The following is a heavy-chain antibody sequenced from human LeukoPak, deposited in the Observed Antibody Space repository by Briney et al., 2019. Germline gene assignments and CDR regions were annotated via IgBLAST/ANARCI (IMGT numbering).Heavy chain of an antibody. J-gene: IGHJ5*02. V-gene: IGHV3-23*01. CDR3: AKGKQQLVRKWFDP. D-gene: IGHD6-13*01. CDR2: ISGSGGST. Sequence: GRSMRLSCAASGFTFSSYAMSWVRQAPGEGLEWGSAISGSGGSTYYAYSVKGRFTISRDNSKNPLCLQMNSLRAEDTAVYYCAKGKQQLVRKWFDPWGQGTLVTVSS. CDR1: GFTFSSYA.